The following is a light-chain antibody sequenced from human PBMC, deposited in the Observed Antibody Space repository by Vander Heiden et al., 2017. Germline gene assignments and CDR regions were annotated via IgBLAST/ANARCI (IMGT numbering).Light chain of an antibody. V-gene: IGKV1-39*01. Sequence: DIQMTQSPSSLSASVGDRVTITCRASRIITKYLHWYQQKPGKAPELLISAASSLQSGVPSRFSGSGSGTDFTLTISRLQPEDSATFYCQQSDNELYTFGQGTKLEI. CDR1: RIITKY. J-gene: IGKJ2*01. CDR3: QQSDNELYT. CDR2: AAS.